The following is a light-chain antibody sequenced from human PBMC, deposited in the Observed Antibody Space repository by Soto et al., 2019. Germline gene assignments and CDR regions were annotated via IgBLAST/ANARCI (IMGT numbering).Light chain of an antibody. V-gene: IGLV2-14*01. CDR1: SSDVGGYNY. Sequence: QSVLTQPASVSGSPGQSITISCTGTSSDVGGYNYVSWYQQHPGKAPKLMIYEVSNRPSGVSNRFSGSKSGNTASLTISGLQAEDEADYYCSSYTSSSTFHYVFGTGTKVTV. J-gene: IGLJ1*01. CDR3: SSYTSSSTFHYV. CDR2: EVS.